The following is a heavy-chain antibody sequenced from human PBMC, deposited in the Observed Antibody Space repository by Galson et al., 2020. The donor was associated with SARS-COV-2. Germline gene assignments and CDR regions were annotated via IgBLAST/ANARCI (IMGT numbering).Heavy chain of an antibody. J-gene: IGHJ4*02. CDR2: IYYSGST. CDR3: ARPKNREAYYFDY. V-gene: IGHV4-39*01. CDR1: GGSISSSSYY. Sequence: LETLSLTCTVSGGSISSSSYYWGWIRQPPGKGLEWIGSIYYSGSTYYNPSLKSRVTISVDTSKNQFSLKLSSVTAADTAVYYCARPKNREAYYFDYWGQGTLVTVSS.